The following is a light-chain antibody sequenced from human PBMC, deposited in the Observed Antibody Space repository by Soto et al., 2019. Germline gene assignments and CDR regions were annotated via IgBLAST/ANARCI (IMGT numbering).Light chain of an antibody. CDR2: AAF. CDR1: QDIANF. V-gene: IGKV1-27*01. Sequence: ILMTQSPSSLSAFVGDRVTITCRASQDIANFLAWYQQKPGKVPKLLIFAAFTLQSGVPSRFSGSGYGTDFTLTISSLQPEDVASYYCQNYNSALPMFGQGTKVDIK. J-gene: IGKJ1*01. CDR3: QNYNSALPM.